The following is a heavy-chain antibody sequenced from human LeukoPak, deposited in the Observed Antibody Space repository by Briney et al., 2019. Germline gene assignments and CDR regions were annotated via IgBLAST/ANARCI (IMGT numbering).Heavy chain of an antibody. CDR3: AKWASYSSGWVDY. CDR2: IYSGGST. V-gene: IGHV3-53*01. D-gene: IGHD6-19*01. Sequence: GGSLRLSCAASGFTFSSYNMNWVRQAPGKGLEWVSVIYSGGSTYYADSVKGRFTISRDNSKNTLYLQMNSLRAEDTAVYYCAKWASYSSGWVDYWGQGTLVTVSS. CDR1: GFTFSSYN. J-gene: IGHJ4*02.